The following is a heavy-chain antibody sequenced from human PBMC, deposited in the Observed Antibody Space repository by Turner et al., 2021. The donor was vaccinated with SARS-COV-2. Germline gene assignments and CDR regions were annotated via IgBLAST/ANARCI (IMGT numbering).Heavy chain of an antibody. CDR2: IYYGGST. V-gene: IGHV4-39*02. J-gene: IGHJ5*02. CDR1: GASISSSIYY. Sequence: QLQLQASGPGLLKLSETLSLTCSVSGASISSSIYYWAWIRQPPGKGLEWIGGIYYGGSTYYNPSLKNRVTTTAETNKNHFSLKLRNVTAADKAMYYCAGNWEWFGESPEINYNWFDPWGQGTLVTVSS. D-gene: IGHD3-10*01. CDR3: AGNWEWFGESPEINYNWFDP.